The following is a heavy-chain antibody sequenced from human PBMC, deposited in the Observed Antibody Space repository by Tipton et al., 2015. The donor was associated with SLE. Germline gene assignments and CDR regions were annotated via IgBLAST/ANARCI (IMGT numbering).Heavy chain of an antibody. CDR3: ARHGTTRYYFAYYYMDV. J-gene: IGHJ6*03. Sequence: TLSLTCAVYGGSFSGYYWSWIRQPPGKGLEGIGEINHSGSTNYNPSLKSRVTISVDTSKNQFSLKLSSVTAADTAVYYCARHGTTRYYFAYYYMDVWGKGTTVTVSS. V-gene: IGHV4-34*01. CDR1: GGSFSGYY. D-gene: IGHD3-9*01. CDR2: INHSGST.